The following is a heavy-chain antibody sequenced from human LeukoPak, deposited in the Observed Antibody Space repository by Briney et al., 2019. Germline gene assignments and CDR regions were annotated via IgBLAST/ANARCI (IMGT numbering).Heavy chain of an antibody. CDR3: ARDADRGYSYGPRFFCDY. V-gene: IGHV1-46*01. J-gene: IGHJ4*02. D-gene: IGHD5-18*01. CDR2: INPSGGST. CDR1: GYTFTSYY. Sequence: ASVKVSCKASGYTFTSYYMHWVRQAPGQGLEWMGIINPSGGSTSYAQKFQGRVTMTRDTSTSTVYMELSSLRSEDTAVYYCARDADRGYSYGPRFFCDYWGQGTLVTVSS.